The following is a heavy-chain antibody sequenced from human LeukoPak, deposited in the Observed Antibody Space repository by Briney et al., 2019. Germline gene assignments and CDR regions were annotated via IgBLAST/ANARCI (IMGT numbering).Heavy chain of an antibody. D-gene: IGHD4-17*01. Sequence: SETLSLTCAVSGGSFSGYYWYWIRQPPGKGLEWIGEINHGESTNYNPSLRSRVTISVDTSKNQFSLKLTSVTAADTAVYYCARVDRRASTVTTNFYYYYMDVWGKGTTVTVSS. V-gene: IGHV4-34*01. J-gene: IGHJ6*03. CDR3: ARVDRRASTVTTNFYYYYMDV. CDR1: GGSFSGYY. CDR2: INHGEST.